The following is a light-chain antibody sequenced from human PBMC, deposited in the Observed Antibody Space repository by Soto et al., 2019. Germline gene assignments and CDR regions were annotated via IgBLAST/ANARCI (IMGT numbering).Light chain of an antibody. CDR1: SSNIGAGYD. J-gene: IGLJ3*02. Sequence: QSVLTQPPSVSGAPGQRVTISCTGSSSNIGAGYDVHWYQQLPGTAPQLVIFRNNNRPSGVPDRFSGSKSGTSASRAITGFQAEDEADYYCQSFETSLSVGVFGGGTKLTVL. CDR2: RNN. CDR3: QSFETSLSVGV. V-gene: IGLV1-40*01.